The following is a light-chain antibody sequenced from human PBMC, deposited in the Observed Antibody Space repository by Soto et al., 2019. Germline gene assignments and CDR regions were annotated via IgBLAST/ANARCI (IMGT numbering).Light chain of an antibody. V-gene: IGKV2-28*01. CDR3: MQALQSPMYT. CDR1: QSLLHSSGYNY. J-gene: IGKJ2*01. CDR2: VGS. Sequence: DIVMTQSPLSLPVTPGEPASISCRSSQSLLHSSGYNYLDWYLQRPGQSPQLLIYVGSNRASGVPERFSGRGSGTDVTLKISRVEAEDAGVYYCMQALQSPMYTFGQGTKLEIK.